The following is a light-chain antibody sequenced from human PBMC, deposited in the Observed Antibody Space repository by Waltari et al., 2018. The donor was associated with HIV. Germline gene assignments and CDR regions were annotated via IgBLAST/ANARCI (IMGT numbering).Light chain of an antibody. CDR3: ASYSNTDTLVV. Sequence: QSALTQPASVSGSPGQSITISCTGTSSDIGGYNSVSWYRQHPGKAPQLLIYEVTHRPSGVSHRFSGSKSGNTAFLTISGLQAEDEATFYCASYSNTDTLVVFGGGTRLTVL. J-gene: IGLJ2*01. CDR1: SSDIGGYNS. CDR2: EVT. V-gene: IGLV2-14*03.